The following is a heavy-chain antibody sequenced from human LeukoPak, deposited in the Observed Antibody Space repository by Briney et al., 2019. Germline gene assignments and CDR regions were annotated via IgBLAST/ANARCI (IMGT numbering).Heavy chain of an antibody. CDR2: IGGRTSNT. CDR1: GFTVSSNY. V-gene: IGHV3-23*01. Sequence: GGSLRLSCAASGFTVSSNYMSWVRQAPGKGLEWVSAIGGRTSNTYYADSVKGRFTISRDNSKNMLYLQMNSLRAEDTAVYYCAKVVGIYYFDYWGQGALVTVSS. CDR3: AKVVGIYYFDY. D-gene: IGHD1-26*01. J-gene: IGHJ4*02.